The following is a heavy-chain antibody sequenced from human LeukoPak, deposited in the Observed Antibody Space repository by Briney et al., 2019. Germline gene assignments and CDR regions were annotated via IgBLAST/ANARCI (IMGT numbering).Heavy chain of an antibody. D-gene: IGHD3-3*01. Sequence: SETLSLTCAVYGGSFSGYYWSWIRQPPGKGLEWIGEINHSGSTNYNPSLKSRVTISVDTSKNQFSLKLSPVTAADTAVYYCARGDDDFWSGYLGYWGQGTLVTVSS. J-gene: IGHJ4*02. V-gene: IGHV4-34*01. CDR1: GGSFSGYY. CDR3: ARGDDDFWSGYLGY. CDR2: INHSGST.